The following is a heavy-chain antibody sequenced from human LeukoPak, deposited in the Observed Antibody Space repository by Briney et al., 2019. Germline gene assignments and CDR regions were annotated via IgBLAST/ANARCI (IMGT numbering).Heavy chain of an antibody. CDR1: GFTFSSYG. J-gene: IGHJ4*02. D-gene: IGHD1-1*01. CDR3: AKVSTGTPFGYFDY. V-gene: IGHV3-30*02. CDR2: IRYDGSNK. Sequence: GGSLRLSCAASGFTFSSYGMHWVRKAPGKGLEWVAFIRYDGSNKYYADSVKGRFTISRDNSKNTLYLQMNSLRAEDTAVYYCAKVSTGTPFGYFDYWGQGTLVTVSS.